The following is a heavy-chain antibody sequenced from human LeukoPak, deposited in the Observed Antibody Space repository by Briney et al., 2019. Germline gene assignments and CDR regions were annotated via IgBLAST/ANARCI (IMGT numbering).Heavy chain of an antibody. CDR2: IKKDGSQK. Sequence: TGGSLRLSCAASGFTFSTYWMIWVRQAPGKGLEWVANIKKDGSQKYYVGSVKGRFTISRDNAKNSLYLQMNSLRVEDTAVYYCAKDRLTTVTTSIDYWGQGTLVTVSS. D-gene: IGHD4-17*01. J-gene: IGHJ4*02. CDR1: GFTFSTYW. CDR3: AKDRLTTVTTSIDY. V-gene: IGHV3-7*01.